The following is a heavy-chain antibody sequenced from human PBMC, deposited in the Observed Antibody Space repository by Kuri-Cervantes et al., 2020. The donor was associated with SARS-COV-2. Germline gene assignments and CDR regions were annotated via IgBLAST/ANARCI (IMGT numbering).Heavy chain of an antibody. J-gene: IGHJ6*02. CDR3: ARDPYSSSWYRYYYGMDV. CDR1: GFTFSSYS. Sequence: GGSLRLSCAASGFTFSSYSMNWVRQAPGKGLEWVSSISSSSSYIYYADSVKGRFTISRDNAKNSLYLQMNNLRAEDTAVYYCARDPYSSSWYRYYYGMDVWGQGTTVTVSS. V-gene: IGHV3-21*01. CDR2: ISSSSSYI. D-gene: IGHD6-13*01.